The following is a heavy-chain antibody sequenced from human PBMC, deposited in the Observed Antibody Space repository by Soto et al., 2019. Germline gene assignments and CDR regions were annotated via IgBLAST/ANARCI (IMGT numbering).Heavy chain of an antibody. J-gene: IGHJ4*02. CDR1: GFTFSSYW. V-gene: IGHV3-7*01. CDR3: ARARCTNGVCYRGLYYFDY. CDR2: IKQDGNEK. Sequence: GGSLRLSCAASGFTFSSYWMSWVRQVPGKGLEWVANIKQDGNEKYYVDSVKGRFTISRDNAKNSLYLQMNSLRAEDTAVYYCARARCTNGVCYRGLYYFDYWGQGTLVTVSS. D-gene: IGHD2-8*01.